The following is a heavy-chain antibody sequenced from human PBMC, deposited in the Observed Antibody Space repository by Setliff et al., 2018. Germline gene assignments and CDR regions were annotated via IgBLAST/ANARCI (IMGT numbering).Heavy chain of an antibody. Sequence: GASLKLSCKGSGYSFTSYWIGWVRQMPGKGLEWMGIIYPGDSDTRYSPSFQGQVTISADKSISTAYLQWSSLKASDTAMYYCARQSWGGSGWSWVDYWGQGTLVTVSS. D-gene: IGHD6-19*01. CDR3: ARQSWGGSGWSWVDY. CDR2: IYPGDSDT. V-gene: IGHV5-51*01. CDR1: GYSFTSYW. J-gene: IGHJ4*02.